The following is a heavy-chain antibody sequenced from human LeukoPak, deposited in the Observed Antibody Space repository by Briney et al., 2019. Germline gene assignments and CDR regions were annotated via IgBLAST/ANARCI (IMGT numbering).Heavy chain of an antibody. Sequence: PGGSLRLSCAASGFTFSSYWMSWIRQAPGKGLEWVSYISSSGSTIYYADSVKGRFTISRDNAKNSLYLQMNSLRDEDTAVYYCAREPPYSNYALDYWGQGTLVTVSS. V-gene: IGHV3-11*04. CDR2: ISSSGSTI. D-gene: IGHD4-11*01. J-gene: IGHJ4*02. CDR3: AREPPYSNYALDY. CDR1: GFTFSSYW.